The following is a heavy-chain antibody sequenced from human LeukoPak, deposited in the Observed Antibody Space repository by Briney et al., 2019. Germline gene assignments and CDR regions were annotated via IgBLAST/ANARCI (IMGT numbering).Heavy chain of an antibody. V-gene: IGHV3-64*04. J-gene: IGHJ4*02. Sequence: GGSLRLSCSASGFTFSRYAMHWVRQAPGKGLEYVSAISSNGGSTYYGDSVKGRFTISRDNSKNTLFLQMDSLRAEDTALYYCAKELSARRPFDYWGQETLVSVSS. CDR3: AKELSARRPFDY. CDR1: GFTFSRYA. CDR2: ISSNGGST.